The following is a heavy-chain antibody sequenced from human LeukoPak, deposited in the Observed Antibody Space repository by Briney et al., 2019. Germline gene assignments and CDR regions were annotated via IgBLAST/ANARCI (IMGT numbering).Heavy chain of an antibody. CDR3: ARDKIGMDV. J-gene: IGHJ6*02. CDR1: GFTFSSYG. CDR2: IWYDGSNK. V-gene: IGHV3-33*01. Sequence: PGGSLRLSCAASGFTFSSYGMHWVRQAPGKGLEWVAAIWYDGSNKYYADSVKGRFTISRDNSKNTLYLQMNSLRAEDTAVYYCARDKIGMDVWGQGTTVTVSS.